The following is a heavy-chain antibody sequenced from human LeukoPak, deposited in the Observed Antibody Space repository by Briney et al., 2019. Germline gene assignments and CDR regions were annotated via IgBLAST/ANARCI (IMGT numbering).Heavy chain of an antibody. CDR1: GYTFTGYY. CDR2: INPNSGGT. J-gene: IGHJ6*03. D-gene: IGHD6-6*01. CDR3: ARVVRLVAAPPGYHYYMDV. Sequence: ASVKVSCKASGYTFTGYYMHWVRQAPGQGLEWMGWINPNSGGTNYAQKFQGRVTMTRDTSISTAYMELSRLRSDDTAVYYCARVVRLVAAPPGYHYYMDVWGKGTTVTVSS. V-gene: IGHV1-2*02.